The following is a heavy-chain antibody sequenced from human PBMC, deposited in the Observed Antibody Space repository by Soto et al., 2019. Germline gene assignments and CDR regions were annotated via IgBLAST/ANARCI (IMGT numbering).Heavy chain of an antibody. D-gene: IGHD2-15*01. CDR3: ARDLMLGYCSGGSCYSSEDAFDI. CDR1: GGTFSSYA. J-gene: IGHJ3*02. CDR2: IIPIFGTA. Sequence: QVQLVQSGAEVKKPGSSVKVSCKASGGTFSSYAISWVRQAPGQGLEWMGGIIPIFGTANYAQKFQGRVTSTADESTSANYLELGSLRSEDTAVYYCARDLMLGYCSGGSCYSSEDAFDICGQGTMVTVSS. V-gene: IGHV1-69*01.